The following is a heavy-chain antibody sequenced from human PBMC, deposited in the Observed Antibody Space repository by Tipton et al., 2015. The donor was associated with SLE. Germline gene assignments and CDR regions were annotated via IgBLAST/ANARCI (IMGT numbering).Heavy chain of an antibody. D-gene: IGHD3-16*01. V-gene: IGHV3-15*01. CDR2: IKSKTDGGTT. CDR3: TTVLGITGSLDFDY. Sequence: SLRLSCAASGFTFSNAWMGWVRQAPGKGLEWVGRIKSKTDGGTTDYAAPVKGRFTISRDDSKNTLYLQMNSLKTEDTAVYYCTTVLGITGSLDFDYWGQGTLVTVSS. J-gene: IGHJ4*02. CDR1: GFTFSNAW.